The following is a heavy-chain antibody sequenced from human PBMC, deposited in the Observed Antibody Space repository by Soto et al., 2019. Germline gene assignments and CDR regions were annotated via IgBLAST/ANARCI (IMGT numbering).Heavy chain of an antibody. CDR1: GGSISSSS. V-gene: IGHV4-59*01. CDR2: IYNNGRT. Sequence: SETLSLTCTVSGGSISSSSWSWIRQPPGRGLEWIGYIYNNGRTDYNPSLKSRVTISVDTSKNHFSLKLSSVTPADTAVYYYARARFCTSTSCYHYFDFWGQGTLVTVSS. J-gene: IGHJ4*02. D-gene: IGHD2-2*01. CDR3: ARARFCTSTSCYHYFDF.